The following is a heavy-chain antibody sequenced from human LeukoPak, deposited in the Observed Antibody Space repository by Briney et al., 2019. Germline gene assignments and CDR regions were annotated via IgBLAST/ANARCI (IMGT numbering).Heavy chain of an antibody. D-gene: IGHD3/OR15-3a*01. CDR2: VASDGSYK. V-gene: IGHV3-30*04. Sequence: GRSLRLSCAASGFTFSSYSLHWVRQAPGKGLEWVAHVASDGSYKWYADSVRGRSTISRDNSKNTLFLQMNSLGAEDTGVYYCARDADWSPFYWGQGTLVTVSS. CDR1: GFTFSSYS. J-gene: IGHJ4*02. CDR3: ARDADWSPFY.